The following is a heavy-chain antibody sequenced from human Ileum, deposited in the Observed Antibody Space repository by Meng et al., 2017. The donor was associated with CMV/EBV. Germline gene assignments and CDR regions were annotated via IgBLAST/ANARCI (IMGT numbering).Heavy chain of an antibody. V-gene: IGHV3-30*02. CDR3: AKGGPAYYDFWSGYYPDY. CDR2: IRYDGSNK. Sequence: GESLKISCVASGFSFSSNGVQWVRQAPGKGLEWVAFIRYDGSNKYYADSVKGRFTISRDNSKNTLYLQMNSLRAEDTAVYYCAKGGPAYYDFWSGYYPDYWGQGTLVTVSS. CDR1: GFSFSSNG. J-gene: IGHJ4*02. D-gene: IGHD3-3*01.